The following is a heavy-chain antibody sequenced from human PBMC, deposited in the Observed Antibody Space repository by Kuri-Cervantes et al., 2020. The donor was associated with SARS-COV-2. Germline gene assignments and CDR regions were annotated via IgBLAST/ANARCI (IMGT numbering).Heavy chain of an antibody. Sequence: GGSLRLSCSASGLTFSSYAMHWVRQAPGKGLEYVSAISSNGGSTYYADSVKGRFTISRDNSKNTLYLQMSSLRAEDTAVYYCVKGYCSSTSCYRGGYWGQGTLVTVSS. V-gene: IGHV3-64D*08. CDR3: VKGYCSSTSCYRGGY. CDR2: ISSNGGST. D-gene: IGHD2-2*02. J-gene: IGHJ4*02. CDR1: GLTFSSYA.